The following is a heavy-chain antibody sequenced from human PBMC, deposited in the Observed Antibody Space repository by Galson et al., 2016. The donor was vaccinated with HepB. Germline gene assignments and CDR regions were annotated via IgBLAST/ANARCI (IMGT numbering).Heavy chain of an antibody. CDR2: IYPADSDT. J-gene: IGHJ6*02. CDR3: ARHRTPYSYYYGMDV. Sequence: QSGADVKKPGESLKISCKGSGYTLTNYWIGWVRQVPGKGLEWLGIIYPADSDTRYSPSFQGQVTISADKSISTAYLQWSSLKASDTAIYYCARHRTPYSYYYGMDVWGQGTTVTVSS. D-gene: IGHD1/OR15-1a*01. V-gene: IGHV5-51*01. CDR1: GYTLTNYW.